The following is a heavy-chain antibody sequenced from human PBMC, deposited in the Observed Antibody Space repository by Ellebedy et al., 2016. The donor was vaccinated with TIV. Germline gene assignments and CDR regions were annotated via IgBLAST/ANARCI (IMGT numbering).Heavy chain of an antibody. CDR3: ARSKVRSLWFGELLGHLDY. D-gene: IGHD3-10*01. CDR1: GYSFTSYW. J-gene: IGHJ4*02. V-gene: IGHV5-51*01. CDR2: IYPGDSDT. Sequence: GESLKISXKGSGYSFTSYWIGWVRQMPGKGLEWMGIIYPGDSDTRYSPSFQGQVTISADKSISTAYLQWSSLKASDTAMYYCARSKVRSLWFGELLGHLDYWGQGTLVTVSS.